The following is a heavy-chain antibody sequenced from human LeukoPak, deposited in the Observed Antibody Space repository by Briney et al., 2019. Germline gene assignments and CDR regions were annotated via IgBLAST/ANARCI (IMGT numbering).Heavy chain of an antibody. CDR3: ASGQWTLYYFDY. D-gene: IGHD6-19*01. Sequence: SETLSLTCTVSGGSISSYYWSWIPQPARKGLEWIGRIYTSGSTNYNPSLKSRVTMSVDTSKNQFSLKLSSVTAADTAVYYCASGQWTLYYFDYWGQGTLVTVSS. CDR1: GGSISSYY. V-gene: IGHV4-4*07. J-gene: IGHJ4*02. CDR2: IYTSGST.